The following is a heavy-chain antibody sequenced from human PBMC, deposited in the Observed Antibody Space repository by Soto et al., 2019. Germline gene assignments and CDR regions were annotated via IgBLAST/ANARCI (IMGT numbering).Heavy chain of an antibody. CDR2: IDPSDSYT. CDR3: ASLLSHCSSTSCYRYGMDV. J-gene: IGHJ6*02. V-gene: IGHV5-10-1*01. Sequence: GESLKISCKGSGYSFTSHWISWVRQMPGKGLEWMGRIDPSDSYTNYSPSFQGHVTISADKSISTAYLQWSSLKASDTAMYYCASLLSHCSSTSCYRYGMDVWGQGTTVTVSS. CDR1: GYSFTSHW. D-gene: IGHD2-2*02.